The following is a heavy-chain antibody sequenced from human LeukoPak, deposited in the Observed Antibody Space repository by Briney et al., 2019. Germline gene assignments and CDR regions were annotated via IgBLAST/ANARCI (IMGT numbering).Heavy chain of an antibody. CDR3: ARGSRYCSSTSCYADFDY. CDR2: INNSGST. Sequence: SETLSLTCAVYGGSFSGYYWSWIRQPPGKGLEWIGEINNSGSTNYNPSLKSRVTISVDKSKNQISLNLNSVTAADTAVYYCARGSRYCSSTSCYADFDYWGQGTLVTVSS. J-gene: IGHJ4*02. D-gene: IGHD2-2*01. CDR1: GGSFSGYY. V-gene: IGHV4-34*01.